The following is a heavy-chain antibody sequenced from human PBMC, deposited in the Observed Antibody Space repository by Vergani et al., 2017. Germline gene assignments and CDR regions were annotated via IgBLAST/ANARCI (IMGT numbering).Heavy chain of an antibody. CDR1: GFTFSSYA. D-gene: IGHD2-2*01. CDR2: ISWNSGSI. Sequence: EVQLVESGGGLVQPGRSLRLSCAASGFTFSSYAMHWVRQAPGKGLEWVSGISWNSGSIGYADSVKGRFTISRDNSKNTLYLQMNSLRAEDTAVFYCAKSRGGLVVPALGELDFWGQGTLVTVSS. CDR3: AKSRGGLVVPALGELDF. V-gene: IGHV3-9*01. J-gene: IGHJ4*02.